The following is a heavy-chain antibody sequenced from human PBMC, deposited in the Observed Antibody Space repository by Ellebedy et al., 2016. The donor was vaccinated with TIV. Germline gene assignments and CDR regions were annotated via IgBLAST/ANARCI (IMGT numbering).Heavy chain of an antibody. D-gene: IGHD3-22*01. CDR2: IYYSGST. CDR1: GASVSTYY. Sequence: MPSETLSLTCTVSGASVSTYYWYWIRQPPGKGLESIGSIYYSGSTDYNPSLRSRVTMSIDTSKNQFSLKLTSVTAADTALYYCARWYYDDSGYRFDYWGQGTLITVSS. V-gene: IGHV4-59*02. CDR3: ARWYYDDSGYRFDY. J-gene: IGHJ4*02.